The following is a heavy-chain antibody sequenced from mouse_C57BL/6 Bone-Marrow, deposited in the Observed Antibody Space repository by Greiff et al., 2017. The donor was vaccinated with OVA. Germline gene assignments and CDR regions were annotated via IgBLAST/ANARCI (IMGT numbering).Heavy chain of an antibody. D-gene: IGHD1-1*01. V-gene: IGHV1-78*01. J-gene: IGHJ1*03. CDR3: ARRGFYGSSYWYFDV. CDR2: IYPRDGSI. Sequence: QVQLQQSDAELVKPGASVKISCKVSGYTFTDHTIHWMKQRPEQGLEWIGYIYPRDGSIKYNEKFKGKATLTADKSSSTAYMQLNSLTSEDSAVYFCARRGFYGSSYWYFDVWGTGTTVTVSS. CDR1: GYTFTDHT.